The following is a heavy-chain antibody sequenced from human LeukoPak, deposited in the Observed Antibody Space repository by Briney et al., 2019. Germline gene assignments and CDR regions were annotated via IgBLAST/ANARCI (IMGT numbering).Heavy chain of an antibody. CDR3: ARLVGAIPAFDP. J-gene: IGHJ5*02. D-gene: IGHD1-26*01. CDR2: ISAYNGNT. CDR1: GYTFTSYG. V-gene: IGHV1-18*01. Sequence: ASVKVSCKASGYTFTSYGISWVRQAPGQGPEWMGWISAYNGNTNYAQKLQGRVTMTTDTSTSTAYMELGSLRSDDTAVYYCARLVGAIPAFDPWGQGTLVTVSS.